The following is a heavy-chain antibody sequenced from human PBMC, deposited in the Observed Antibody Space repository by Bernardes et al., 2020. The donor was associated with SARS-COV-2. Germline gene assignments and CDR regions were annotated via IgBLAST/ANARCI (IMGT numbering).Heavy chain of an antibody. V-gene: IGHV3-30*03. CDR1: GFTLSSYG. CDR3: ARAHSAWCFEAPLDY. CDR2: ISYDGGSK. J-gene: IGHJ4*02. Sequence: GGSLRLSCAASGFTLSSYGMHWVRQAPGNGLEWVAVISYDGGSKYFADSVTGRFTISRDNSKNTLYLQMNSLRAEDTAVYYCARAHSAWCFEAPLDYWGQGNLVTVS. D-gene: IGHD6-19*01.